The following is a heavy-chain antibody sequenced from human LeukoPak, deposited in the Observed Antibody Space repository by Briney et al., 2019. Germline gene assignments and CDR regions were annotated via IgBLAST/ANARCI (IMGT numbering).Heavy chain of an antibody. D-gene: IGHD6-19*01. Sequence: PSETLSLTCAVYGGSFSGYYRSWIRQPPGKGLEWMGEINHSGSTHYNPSLKTRVTISVDTSKNQFSLKLSSVTAADTAVYYCATTSGWPVDAFDIWGQGTMVTVSS. CDR3: ATTSGWPVDAFDI. CDR2: INHSGST. CDR1: GGSFSGYY. J-gene: IGHJ3*02. V-gene: IGHV4-34*01.